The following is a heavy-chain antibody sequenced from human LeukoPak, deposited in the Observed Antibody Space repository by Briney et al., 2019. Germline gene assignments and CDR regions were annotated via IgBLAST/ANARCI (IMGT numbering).Heavy chain of an antibody. Sequence: SETLSLTCAVYGGSFSGYYWSWIRQPPGKGLEWIGEINHSGSTNYNPSLKSRVTISVDTSKNQFSLKLSSVTAADTAVYYCARQGADNWFDPWGQGTLVTVSS. J-gene: IGHJ5*02. CDR3: ARQGADNWFDP. CDR2: INHSGST. CDR1: GGSFSGYY. V-gene: IGHV4-34*01.